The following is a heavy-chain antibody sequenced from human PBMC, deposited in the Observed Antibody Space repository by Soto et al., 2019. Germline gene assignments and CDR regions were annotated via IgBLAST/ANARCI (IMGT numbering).Heavy chain of an antibody. CDR3: ARDLSGGNYDYHGLDV. Sequence: EVQLVESGGGLVKPGGSLRLSCAVSGFTFSAFDMSWVRQAPGQGLEWVSSITSNSVYVYYADSLKGRFTISRDNAKSSLYLQMNSLRADDTAVYYCARDLSGGNYDYHGLDVWGQGTTVTVSS. D-gene: IGHD1-26*01. J-gene: IGHJ6*02. CDR1: GFTFSAFD. V-gene: IGHV3-21*01. CDR2: ITSNSVYV.